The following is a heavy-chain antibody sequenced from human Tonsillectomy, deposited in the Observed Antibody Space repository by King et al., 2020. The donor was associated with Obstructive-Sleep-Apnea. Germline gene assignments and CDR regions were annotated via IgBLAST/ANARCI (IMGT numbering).Heavy chain of an antibody. Sequence: VQLVESGGGLVQPGGSLRLSCAASGFTFSSFRMNWVRQAPGKGLEWVSYISSTSNTIYYADSVKGRFTISRDNAKSSLYLRINSLRAEDTAFYYCAGWGFDYWGQGTLVTVSS. J-gene: IGHJ4*02. CDR2: ISSTSNTI. CDR1: GFTFSSFR. D-gene: IGHD7-27*01. CDR3: AGWGFDY. V-gene: IGHV3-48*04.